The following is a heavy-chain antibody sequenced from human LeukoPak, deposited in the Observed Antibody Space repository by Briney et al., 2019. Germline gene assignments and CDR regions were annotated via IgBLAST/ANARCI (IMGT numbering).Heavy chain of an antibody. D-gene: IGHD1-26*01. V-gene: IGHV3-48*02. CDR2: INHNGEMI. J-gene: IGHJ6*02. CDR3: AKGSGYYSYYGMDV. CDR1: GFTFSNYV. Sequence: PGGSLRLSCAASGFTFSNYVISWVRQAPGKGLEWVSYINHNGEMIFYPDFVKGRFTISRDNAKNSLYLQMNSLRDEDTAVYYCAKGSGYYSYYGMDVWGQGTTVTVSS.